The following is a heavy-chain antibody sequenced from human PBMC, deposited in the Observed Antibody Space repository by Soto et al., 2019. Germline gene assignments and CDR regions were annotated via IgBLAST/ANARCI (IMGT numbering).Heavy chain of an antibody. J-gene: IGHJ5*02. CDR1: GGSISSSSYY. V-gene: IGHV4-39*01. CDR3: ARPVITMEEWWFDP. CDR2: IYYSGST. D-gene: IGHD3-10*01. Sequence: KTSETLSLTCTVSGGSISSSSYYWGWIRQPPGKGLEWIGSIYYSGSTYYNPSLKSRVTISVDTSKNQFSLKLSSVTAADTAVYYCARPVITMEEWWFDPWGQGTLVTVSS.